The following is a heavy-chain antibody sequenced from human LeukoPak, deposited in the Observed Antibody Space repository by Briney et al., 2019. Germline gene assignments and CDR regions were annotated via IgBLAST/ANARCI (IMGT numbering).Heavy chain of an antibody. Sequence: GGSLRLSCAASGFTVRSNYMSWVRQAPGKGLEWVSVIYSGDSTYYADSVKDRFTISRDNSKNTLYLQMNSLRAEDTAVYYCARGGDRYSYGYYYWGQGTLVTVSS. V-gene: IGHV3-53*01. CDR3: ARGGDRYSYGYYY. CDR2: IYSGDST. D-gene: IGHD5-18*01. J-gene: IGHJ4*02. CDR1: GFTVRSNY.